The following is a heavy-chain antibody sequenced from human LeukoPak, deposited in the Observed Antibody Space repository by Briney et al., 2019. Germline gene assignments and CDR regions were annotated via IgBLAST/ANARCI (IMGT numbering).Heavy chain of an antibody. J-gene: IGHJ4*02. V-gene: IGHV4-4*07. CDR3: ATSARTQQWLVREDYFDY. D-gene: IGHD6-19*01. CDR2: IYTSGST. CDR1: GGSISSYY. Sequence: SETLSLTCTVSGGSISSYYWSWIRQPAGKGLEWIGRIYTSGSTNYNPSLKSRVTMSVDTSKNQFSLKLSSVTVADTAVYYCATSARTQQWLVREDYFDYWGQGTLVTVSS.